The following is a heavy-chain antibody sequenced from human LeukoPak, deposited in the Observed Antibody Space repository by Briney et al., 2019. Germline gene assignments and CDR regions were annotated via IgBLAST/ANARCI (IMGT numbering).Heavy chain of an antibody. CDR2: ISNTGTTI. D-gene: IGHD1-26*01. J-gene: IGHJ4*02. CDR1: GFPFSDYY. V-gene: IGHV3-11*01. CDR3: ARDNSGAFGD. Sequence: GGSLRLSCAASGFPFSDYYMSWIRQAPGKGLEWVAYISNTGTTIYYADSVKGRFTTSRDNAKNSLYLQMNSLRAEDTAFYYCARDNSGAFGDSGQGTLVTVSS.